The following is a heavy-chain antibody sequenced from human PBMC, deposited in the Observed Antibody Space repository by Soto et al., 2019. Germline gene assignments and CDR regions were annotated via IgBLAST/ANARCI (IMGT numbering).Heavy chain of an antibody. J-gene: IGHJ6*02. Sequence: PSETLSLTYAVSGYSISSGSYWSWIGQSPGKGLEWIGYIYYSGSTDYNPSLKSRVTISLATSKNQFSLKLRSVTAADTAVYNCVRDRSITGTLAGMDVWGQGNRVTVSS. V-gene: IGHV4-30-4*01. CDR1: GYSISSGSY. D-gene: IGHD1-7*01. CDR2: IYYSGST. CDR3: VRDRSITGTLAGMDV.